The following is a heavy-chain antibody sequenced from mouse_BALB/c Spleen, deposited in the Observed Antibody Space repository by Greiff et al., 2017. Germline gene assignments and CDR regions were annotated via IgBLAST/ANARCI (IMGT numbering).Heavy chain of an antibody. Sequence: EVQGVESGPGLVKPSQSLSLTCTVTGYSITSDYAWNWIRQFPGNKLEWMGYISYSGSTSYNPSLKSRISITRDTSKNQFFLQLNSVTTEDTATYYCARLKYGNYGFAYWGQGTLVTVSA. CDR2: ISYSGST. V-gene: IGHV3-2*02. J-gene: IGHJ3*01. CDR3: ARLKYGNYGFAY. CDR1: GYSITSDYA. D-gene: IGHD2-10*02.